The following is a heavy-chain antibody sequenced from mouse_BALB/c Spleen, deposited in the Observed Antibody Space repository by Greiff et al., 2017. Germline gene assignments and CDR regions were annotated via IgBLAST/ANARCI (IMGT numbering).Heavy chain of an antibody. D-gene: IGHD1-1*01. CDR2: IWSGGST. V-gene: IGHV2-4-1*01. CDR3: AAGDYGRGFAY. J-gene: IGHJ3*01. Sequence: QVQLQQSGPGLVQPSQCLSITCTVSGFSLTSYGVHWVRQSPGKGLEWLGVIWSGGSTDYNAAFISRLSTSKDNSKSHVFFKMSSLQADDTAIYYCAAGDYGRGFAYWGQGTLVTVSA. CDR1: GFSLTSYG.